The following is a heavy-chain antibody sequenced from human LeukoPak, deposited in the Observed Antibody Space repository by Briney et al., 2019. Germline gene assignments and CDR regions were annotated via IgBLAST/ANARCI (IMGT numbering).Heavy chain of an antibody. J-gene: IGHJ4*02. Sequence: ASVKVSCKASGYTFTSYYMQWVRQAPEQGIKWMGIINPSGGSTSYVQKFQRRVTMTRDTSTSTVYMELSSLRSEDTAVYYCARVPTWELLHSYDYWGQGTLVTVFS. CDR1: GYTFTSYY. CDR2: INPSGGST. D-gene: IGHD1-26*01. CDR3: ARVPTWELLHSYDY. V-gene: IGHV1-46*01.